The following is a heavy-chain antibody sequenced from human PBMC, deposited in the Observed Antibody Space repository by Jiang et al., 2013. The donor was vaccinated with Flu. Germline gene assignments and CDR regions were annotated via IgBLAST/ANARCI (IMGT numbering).Heavy chain of an antibody. D-gene: IGHD5-12*01. CDR3: TRETPAYIGYGRFDY. J-gene: IGHJ4*02. CDR1: GDSVSRDGPA. V-gene: IGHV6-1*01. Sequence: QTLSLTCAISGDSVSRDGPAWNWIRLSPSRGLEWLGRTCYRSKWYVDYALSLKSRMTIRPDTSKNQFTLQLTSVTPDDTAVYYCTRETPAYIGYGRFDYWGQGAQVTVSS. CDR2: TCYRSKWYV.